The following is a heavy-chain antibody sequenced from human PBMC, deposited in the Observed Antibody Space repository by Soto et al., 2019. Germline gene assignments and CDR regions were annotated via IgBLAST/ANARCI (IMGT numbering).Heavy chain of an antibody. Sequence: EVQLLESGGGLVQPGGSLRLSCETSGFSFNTYAMTWVRQAPGMGLEWVAVINDSGRNTFHAQAVTGRFTISRDNSRNTVFLQMDSLRAEDTAVYYCVNQRGSGKTYYYNMAVWGLGTTVIVSS. J-gene: IGHJ6*02. CDR2: INDSGRNT. V-gene: IGHV3-23*01. CDR1: GFSFNTYA. CDR3: VNQRGSGKTYYYNMAV. D-gene: IGHD3-10*01.